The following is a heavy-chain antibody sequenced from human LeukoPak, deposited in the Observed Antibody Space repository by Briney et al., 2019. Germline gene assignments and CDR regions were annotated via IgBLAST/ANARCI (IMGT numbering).Heavy chain of an antibody. D-gene: IGHD3-9*01. V-gene: IGHV4-39*01. CDR3: ARGGRVLRYFDWSRGAFDI. CDR2: IYYSGST. J-gene: IGHJ3*02. Sequence: SETLSLTCTVSGGSISSSSYYWGWIRQPPGKGLEWIGSIYYSGSTYYNPSLKSRVTISVDTSKNQFSLKLSSVTAADTAVYYCARGGRVLRYFDWSRGAFDIWGQGTMVTVSS. CDR1: GGSISSSSYY.